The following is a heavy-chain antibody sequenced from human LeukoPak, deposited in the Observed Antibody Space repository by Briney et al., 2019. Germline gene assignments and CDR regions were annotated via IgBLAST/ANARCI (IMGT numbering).Heavy chain of an antibody. CDR3: ARGVVVIATSGNDY. J-gene: IGHJ4*02. V-gene: IGHV3-74*01. Sequence: GGSLRLSCAASGFTFSNYWMHWVRQAPGEGLVWLSGITPDGSGTRYVDSVKGRFTISRDNAKNTLYLQMNSLRTKDTAVYYCARGVVVIATSGNDYWGQGTLVTVSS. CDR2: ITPDGSGT. CDR1: GFTFSNYW. D-gene: IGHD3-16*02.